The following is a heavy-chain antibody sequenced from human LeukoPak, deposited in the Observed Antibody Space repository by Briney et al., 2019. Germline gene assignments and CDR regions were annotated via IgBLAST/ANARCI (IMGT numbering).Heavy chain of an antibody. CDR2: ISAYNGKT. D-gene: IGHD6-19*01. J-gene: IGHJ4*02. Sequence: ASVKVSCKAFGYTFTSYGISWLRQAPGQGLEWMGWISAYNGKTNYVQDLQGRLTFTTDASTNTAYMELRNLRSDDTAAYFCARPDPKISGREYFDYWGQGTLVTVSS. CDR3: ARPDPKISGREYFDY. V-gene: IGHV1-18*01. CDR1: GYTFTSYG.